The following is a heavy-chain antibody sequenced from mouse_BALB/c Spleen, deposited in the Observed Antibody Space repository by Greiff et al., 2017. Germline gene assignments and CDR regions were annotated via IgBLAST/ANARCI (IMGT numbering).Heavy chain of an antibody. J-gene: IGHJ1*01. Sequence: QVQLKQSGPGLVAPSQSLSITCTVSGFSLTSYDISWIRQPPGKGLEWLGVIWTGGGTNYNSAFMSRLSISKDNSKSQVFLKMNSLQTDDTAIYYCVRRYYGSSYYWYFDVWGAGTTVTVSS. V-gene: IGHV2-9-2*01. CDR2: IWTGGGT. CDR1: GFSLTSYD. CDR3: VRRYYGSSYYWYFDV. D-gene: IGHD1-1*01.